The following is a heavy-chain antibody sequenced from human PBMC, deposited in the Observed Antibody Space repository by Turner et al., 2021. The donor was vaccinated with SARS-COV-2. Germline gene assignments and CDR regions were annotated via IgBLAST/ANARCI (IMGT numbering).Heavy chain of an antibody. CDR3: AREVIALPHNWFDP. D-gene: IGHD2-21*01. J-gene: IGHJ5*02. V-gene: IGHV4-4*07. CDR2: IYTSGST. CDR1: AVSISSYY. Sequence: QVQLQGSGPGLVKPSETLSLTCTVSAVSISSYYWSWIRQPAGKGLEWIGRIYTSGSTNYNPSLKSRVTMSVDTSKNQFSLKLSSVTAADTAVYYCAREVIALPHNWFDPWGQGTLVTVSS.